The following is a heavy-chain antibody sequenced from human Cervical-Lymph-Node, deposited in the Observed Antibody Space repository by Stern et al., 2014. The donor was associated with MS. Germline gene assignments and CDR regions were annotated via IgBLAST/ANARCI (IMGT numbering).Heavy chain of an antibody. CDR2: ILYDGSNE. J-gene: IGHJ4*02. D-gene: IGHD3-10*01. CDR1: GFIFSAYG. Sequence: QVQLVESGGGVVQPGTSLRLSCEGSGFIFSAYGMHWVRQAPGKGLEWVGVILYDGSNEYYGDSVKGRFTMSRDNSKNTVYLHLNSLRVEDTAVYYCARDGRAWELLGGWGQGTLVTVSS. CDR3: ARDGRAWELLGG. V-gene: IGHV3-33*01.